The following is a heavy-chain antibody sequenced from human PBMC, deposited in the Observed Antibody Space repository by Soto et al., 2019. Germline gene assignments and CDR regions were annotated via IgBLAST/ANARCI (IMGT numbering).Heavy chain of an antibody. V-gene: IGHV3-30-3*01. Sequence: QVQLVESGGGVVQPGRSLRLSCAASGFTFSTYAMHWVRQAPGKGLEWVAVISYDGSNKYYADSVKGRFTISRDNSKNTLYLQMNSLRAEDTAVYYWAREVGTDGMDVWGQGTTVTVSS. CDR2: ISYDGSNK. D-gene: IGHD6-13*01. CDR1: GFTFSTYA. CDR3: AREVGTDGMDV. J-gene: IGHJ6*02.